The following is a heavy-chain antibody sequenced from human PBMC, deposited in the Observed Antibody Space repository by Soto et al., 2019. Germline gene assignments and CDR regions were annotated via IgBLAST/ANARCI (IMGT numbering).Heavy chain of an antibody. J-gene: IGHJ4*02. V-gene: IGHV4-59*08. D-gene: IGHD4-4*01. CDR1: GGFVSSYY. Sequence: SETLSLTCTVSGGFVSSYYWSWIRQPPGKGLEWIGYIYYSGSTKYNPSLKSRVTMSVDTSNNQFSLKVSSVTAADTAVYYCARHSNRNYGLYYFDYWGLGALVTVSS. CDR2: IYYSGST. CDR3: ARHSNRNYGLYYFDY.